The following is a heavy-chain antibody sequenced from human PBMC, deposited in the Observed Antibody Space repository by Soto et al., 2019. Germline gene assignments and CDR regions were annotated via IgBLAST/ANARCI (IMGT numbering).Heavy chain of an antibody. CDR1: GFTVSSNY. V-gene: IGHV3-66*04. J-gene: IGHJ6*03. CDR2: IYSGGST. Sequence: GGSLRLSCAVSGFTVSSNYMSWVRQAPGKGLEWVSVIYSGGSTYYADSVKGRFTISRDNSKNTLYLQMNSLRAEDTAVYYCARLVVPAAYYYYYYMDVWGKGTTVTVSS. CDR3: ARLVVPAAYYYYYYMDV. D-gene: IGHD2-2*01.